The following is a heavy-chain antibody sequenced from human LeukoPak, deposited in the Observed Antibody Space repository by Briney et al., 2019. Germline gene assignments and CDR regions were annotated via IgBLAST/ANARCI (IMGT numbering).Heavy chain of an antibody. Sequence: GGSLRLSCAASGFTFNTFNMNWVRQAPGEGLEWVSSITSGGDYIYYADSVKGRFTASRDNAKNSLSLQLNSLRVEDTAVYYCARGHYDVLAASYKWTPDYWGQGTLVTVSS. V-gene: IGHV3-21*01. D-gene: IGHD3-9*01. CDR1: GFTFNTFN. J-gene: IGHJ4*02. CDR2: ITSGGDYI. CDR3: ARGHYDVLAASYKWTPDY.